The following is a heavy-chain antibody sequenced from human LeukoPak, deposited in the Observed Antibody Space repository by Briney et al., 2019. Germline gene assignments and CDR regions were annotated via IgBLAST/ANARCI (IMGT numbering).Heavy chain of an antibody. V-gene: IGHV3-30*04. D-gene: IGHD5-24*01. CDR1: GFTFSSYA. Sequence: PGRSLRLSCAASGFTFSSYAMHWVRQAPGKGLEWVAVISYDGSNKYYADSVKGRFTISRDNSKNTLYLQMNSLRAEDTAVYYCARAEGRRDGYNHFDYWGQGTLVTVSS. CDR2: ISYDGSNK. CDR3: ARAEGRRDGYNHFDY. J-gene: IGHJ4*02.